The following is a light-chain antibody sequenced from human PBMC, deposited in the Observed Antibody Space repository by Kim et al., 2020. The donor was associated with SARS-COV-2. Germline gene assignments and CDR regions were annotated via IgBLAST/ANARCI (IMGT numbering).Light chain of an antibody. CDR3: QAWDSSTAV. Sequence: SVSPGQTARITCSGDKLGDKYACWYQQKPGQSPVLVIYQDTKRPSGIPERFSGSNSGNTATLTISGTQVTDEADYYCQAWDSSTAVFGTETKVTVL. J-gene: IGLJ1*01. V-gene: IGLV3-1*01. CDR2: QDT. CDR1: KLGDKY.